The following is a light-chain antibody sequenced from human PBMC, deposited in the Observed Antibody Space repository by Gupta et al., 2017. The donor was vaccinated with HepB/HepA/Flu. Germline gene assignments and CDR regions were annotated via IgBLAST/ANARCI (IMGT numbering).Light chain of an antibody. CDR3: QQDDSTPLA. CDR1: QSVLYSSNNKNY. Sequence: DIVMTQSPDSLAVSLGERATINCKSSQSVLYSSNNKNYLAWYQQKPGQPPKKLIYWASTRESGVPDRFSGSGSGTDFTLTISSLQAEDVAVYYCQQDDSTPLAFGGGTKVEIK. CDR2: WAS. J-gene: IGKJ4*01. V-gene: IGKV4-1*01.